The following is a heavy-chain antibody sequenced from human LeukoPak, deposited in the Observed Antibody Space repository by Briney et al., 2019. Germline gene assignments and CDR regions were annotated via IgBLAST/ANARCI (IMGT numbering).Heavy chain of an antibody. CDR2: IRYDGSNK. CDR3: AKDKWEIVVVGYYFDY. D-gene: IGHD3-22*01. Sequence: GGSLRLSCAASGFTFSSYGMHWVRQAPGKGLEWVAFIRYDGSNKYYADSVKGRFTISRDNSKNTLYLQMNSLRAEDTAVYYCAKDKWEIVVVGYYFDYWGQGTLVTVSS. J-gene: IGHJ4*02. V-gene: IGHV3-30*02. CDR1: GFTFSSYG.